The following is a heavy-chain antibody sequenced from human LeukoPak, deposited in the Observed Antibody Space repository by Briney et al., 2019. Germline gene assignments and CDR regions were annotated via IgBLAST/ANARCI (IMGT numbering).Heavy chain of an antibody. Sequence: PGGSLRLSCAASGFTVSSNYMSWVRQAPGKGLEWVSLIYYDDNTYYADSVKGRFTISRDNAKNSLYLQMNSLRAEDTAVYYCARTDSTPLEYFQHWGQGTLVTVSS. D-gene: IGHD2-2*01. CDR2: IYYDDNT. V-gene: IGHV3-53*01. J-gene: IGHJ1*01. CDR1: GFTVSSNY. CDR3: ARTDSTPLEYFQH.